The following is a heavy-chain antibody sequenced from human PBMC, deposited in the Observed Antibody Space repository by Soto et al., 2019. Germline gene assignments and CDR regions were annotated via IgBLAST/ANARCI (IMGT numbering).Heavy chain of an antibody. CDR2: MDSSSTYI. D-gene: IGHD3-9*01. CDR1: GFSFSTYS. V-gene: IGHV3-21*02. CDR3: AKTLVGIPVWDY. Sequence: EVQLVESGGGLVKPGGSLRLSCAASGFSFSTYSMYWLRQAPGKGLEWVSSMDSSSTYIYHADSLKGRFTISRDNSKNSVYLQMNSLRVEATAVYSCAKTLVGIPVWDYWGQGTLVTVSS. J-gene: IGHJ4*02.